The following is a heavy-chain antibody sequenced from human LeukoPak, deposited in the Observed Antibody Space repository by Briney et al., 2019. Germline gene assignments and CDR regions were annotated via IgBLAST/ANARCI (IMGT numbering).Heavy chain of an antibody. V-gene: IGHV3-33*01. Sequence: PGGSLRLSCAASGFTFSSYGMHWVRQAPGKGLEWVAVIWYDGSDKYYADSVKGRFTISRDNAKNSLYLQMNSLRADDTAVYYCAREGDYGDYEDYWGQGTLVTVSS. CDR3: AREGDYGDYEDY. CDR2: IWYDGSDK. CDR1: GFTFSSYG. J-gene: IGHJ4*02. D-gene: IGHD4-17*01.